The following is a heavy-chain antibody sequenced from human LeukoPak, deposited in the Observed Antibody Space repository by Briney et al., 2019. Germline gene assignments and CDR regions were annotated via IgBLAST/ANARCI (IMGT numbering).Heavy chain of an antibody. CDR1: GFTFNNYA. D-gene: IGHD3-10*01. CDR3: TSLDGLAY. Sequence: GGSLRPSCAASGFTFNNYAMHWVRQAPGQGLEYVSAISYNGGSTYYANSVKGRFTISRDNSKNTLYLQMGSLRAEDMAVHYCTSLDGLAYWGQGTLVTVSS. V-gene: IGHV3-64*01. CDR2: ISYNGGST. J-gene: IGHJ4*02.